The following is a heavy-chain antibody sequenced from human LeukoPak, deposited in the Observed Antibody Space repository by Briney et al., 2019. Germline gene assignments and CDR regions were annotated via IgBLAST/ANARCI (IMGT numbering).Heavy chain of an antibody. Sequence: GGSLRLSCAASGFTFSSYSMNWVRQAPGKGLEWVSSISSSSSYIYYADSVKGRFTISRANAKNSLYLQMNSLRAEDTAVFYCAKNFPPPFDYWGQGTLVTVSS. V-gene: IGHV3-21*01. J-gene: IGHJ4*02. CDR1: GFTFSSYS. CDR2: ISSSSSYI. CDR3: AKNFPPPFDY.